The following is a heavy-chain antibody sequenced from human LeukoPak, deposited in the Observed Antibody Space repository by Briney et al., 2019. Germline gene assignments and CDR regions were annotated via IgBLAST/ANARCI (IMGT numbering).Heavy chain of an antibody. CDR3: AAYYYDFWSGYLDL. D-gene: IGHD3-3*01. CDR1: GGSISSYY. V-gene: IGHV4-59*01. CDR2: IYYSGGT. Sequence: SETLSLTCTVSGGSISSYYWSWIRQPPGKGLEWIGYIYYSGGTNYNPSLKSRVTISVDTSKNQFSLKLSSVTAADTAVYYCAAYYYDFWSGYLDLWGRGTLVTVSS. J-gene: IGHJ2*01.